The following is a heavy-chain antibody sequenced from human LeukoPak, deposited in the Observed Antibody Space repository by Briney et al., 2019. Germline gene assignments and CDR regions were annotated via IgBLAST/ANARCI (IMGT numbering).Heavy chain of an antibody. V-gene: IGHV1-46*01. Sequence: EASAKVSCKASGYTFTSYYMHWVRHAPGQGLEWMGIINPSGGSTSYAQKCQVRVTMTRDMSTSTVYMELSSLRSEDTAVYYCARDFGDSSGYHLGYWGQGTLVTVSS. CDR1: GYTFTSYY. CDR2: INPSGGST. J-gene: IGHJ4*02. CDR3: ARDFGDSSGYHLGY. D-gene: IGHD3-22*01.